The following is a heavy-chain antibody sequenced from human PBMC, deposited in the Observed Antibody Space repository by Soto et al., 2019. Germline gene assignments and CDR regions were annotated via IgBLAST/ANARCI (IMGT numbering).Heavy chain of an antibody. CDR1: VYTFTSYA. CDR3: ARIPGSGGMDV. Sequence: ASVKVSCKASVYTFTSYAIHWVRQAPGQRLEWMGWINAGNGNTKYSQKFQGRVTITRDTSASTAYMELTSLRSEDTAVYYCARIPGSGGMDVWGQGTTVTVSS. D-gene: IGHD6-19*01. V-gene: IGHV1-3*01. J-gene: IGHJ6*02. CDR2: INAGNGNT.